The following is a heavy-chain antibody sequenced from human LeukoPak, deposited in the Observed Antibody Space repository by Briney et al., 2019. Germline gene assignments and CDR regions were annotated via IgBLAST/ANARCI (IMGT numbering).Heavy chain of an antibody. Sequence: GRSLRLSCAASGFTFSSYGMHWVRQAPGKGLEWVAVISYDGSNKYYADSVKGRFTISRDNSKNTLYPQMNSLRAEDTAVYYCAKDIFPLTGRDAFDIWGQGTMVTVSS. CDR3: AKDIFPLTGRDAFDI. D-gene: IGHD3-9*01. CDR1: GFTFSSYG. J-gene: IGHJ3*02. CDR2: ISYDGSNK. V-gene: IGHV3-30*18.